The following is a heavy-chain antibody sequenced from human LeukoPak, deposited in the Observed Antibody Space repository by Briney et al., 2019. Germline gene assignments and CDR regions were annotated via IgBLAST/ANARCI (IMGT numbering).Heavy chain of an antibody. V-gene: IGHV3-23*01. D-gene: IGHD2-2*01. CDR3: AKDVRCSSTSCLFDY. CDR1: GFTFSSYA. J-gene: IGHJ4*02. CDR2: ISGSGGST. Sequence: PGGSLRLSCAASGFTFSSYAMSWLRQAPGKGLEWVSAISGSGGSTYYADSVKGRFTISRDNSKNTLYLQMNSLRAEDTAVYYCAKDVRCSSTSCLFDYWGQGTLVTVSS.